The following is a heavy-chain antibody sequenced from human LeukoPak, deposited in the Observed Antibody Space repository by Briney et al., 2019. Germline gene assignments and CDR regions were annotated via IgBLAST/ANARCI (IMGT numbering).Heavy chain of an antibody. D-gene: IGHD3-9*01. CDR1: GGSFCGYY. J-gene: IGHJ3*02. CDR2: INHSGST. V-gene: IGHV4-34*01. CDR3: ARGWLSVSLDAFDI. Sequence: SETLSLTCAVYGGSFCGYYWSWIRQPPGKGLEWIGEINHSGSTNYNPSLKSRVTISVDTSKNQFSLKLSSVTAADTAVYYCARGWLSVSLDAFDIWGQGTMVTVSS.